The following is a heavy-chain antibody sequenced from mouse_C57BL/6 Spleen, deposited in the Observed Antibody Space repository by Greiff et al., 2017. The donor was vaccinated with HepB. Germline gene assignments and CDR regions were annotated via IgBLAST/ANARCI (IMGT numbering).Heavy chain of an antibody. CDR1: GYTFTSYW. D-gene: IGHD2-1*01. CDR2: IDPSDSET. CDR3: AGRYGNYSFWYFDV. V-gene: IGHV1-52*01. J-gene: IGHJ1*03. Sequence: VQLQQSGAELVRPGSSVKLSCKASGYTFTSYWMQWVKQRPIQGLEWIGNIDPSDSETHYNQKFKDKATLTVDKSSSTAYMQLSSLTSEDSAVYYCAGRYGNYSFWYFDVWGTGTTVTVSS.